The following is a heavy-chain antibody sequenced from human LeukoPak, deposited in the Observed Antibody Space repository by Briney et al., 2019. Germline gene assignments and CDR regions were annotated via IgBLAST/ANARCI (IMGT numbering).Heavy chain of an antibody. V-gene: IGHV4-31*03. CDR3: ARYDSSGFIFDY. CDR2: IYYSGST. Sequence: SQTLSLTCTVSGGSISSGGYYWSWIRQHPGKGLEWIGYIYYSGSTYYNPSLKSRVTISVDTSKNQFSLKLSSVTAADTAVYYCARYDSSGFIFDYWGQGTLVTVSS. D-gene: IGHD3-22*01. J-gene: IGHJ4*02. CDR1: GGSISSGGYY.